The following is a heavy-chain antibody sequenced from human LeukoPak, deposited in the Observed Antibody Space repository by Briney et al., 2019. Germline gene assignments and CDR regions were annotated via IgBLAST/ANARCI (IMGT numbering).Heavy chain of an antibody. J-gene: IGHJ3*02. CDR2: INPNSDGT. D-gene: IGHD6-13*01. Sequence: ASVKVSCKASGYTFTGYYMHWVRQAPGQGLEWMGWINPNSDGTNYAQKFQGRVTMTRDTSISTAYMELSRLRSDDTAVYYCARVGSSSSWYDAFDIWGQGTMVTVSS. CDR3: ARVGSSSSWYDAFDI. CDR1: GYTFTGYY. V-gene: IGHV1-2*02.